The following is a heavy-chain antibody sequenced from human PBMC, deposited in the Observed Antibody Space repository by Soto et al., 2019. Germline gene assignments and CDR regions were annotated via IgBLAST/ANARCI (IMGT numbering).Heavy chain of an antibody. CDR1: GGSISSYY. Sequence: SETLSLTCTVSGGSISSYYWSWIRQPPGKGLEWIGYIYYSGSTNYNPSLKSRVTISVDTSKNQFSLKLSSVTAADTAVYYCARLNYGSYYYYYYMDVWGKGTTVTVSS. CDR3: ARLNYGSYYYYYYMDV. D-gene: IGHD4-17*01. J-gene: IGHJ6*03. CDR2: IYYSGST. V-gene: IGHV4-59*01.